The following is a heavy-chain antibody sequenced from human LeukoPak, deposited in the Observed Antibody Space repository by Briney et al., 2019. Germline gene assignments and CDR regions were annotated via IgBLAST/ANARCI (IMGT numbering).Heavy chain of an antibody. V-gene: IGHV1-69*05. J-gene: IGHJ4*02. CDR1: GGTFSSYA. CDR2: IIPIFGTA. Sequence: SVKVSCKASGGTFSSYAISWVRQAPGQGLEWMGGIIPIFGTASYAQKFQGRVTMTRDMSTSTVYMELSSLRSEDTAVYYCARDYGDYPSHYWGQGTLVTVSS. CDR3: ARDYGDYPSHY. D-gene: IGHD4-17*01.